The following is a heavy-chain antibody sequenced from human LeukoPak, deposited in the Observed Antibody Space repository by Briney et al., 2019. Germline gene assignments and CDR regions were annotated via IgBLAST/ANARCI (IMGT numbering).Heavy chain of an antibody. J-gene: IGHJ5*02. V-gene: IGHV4-59*01. CDR2: ISYLGST. CDR3: ARDQSAAGTIWFDP. Sequence: SETLFLTCTVSGGSIGTSWWSWIRQPPGKGLEWIGYISYLGSTSYNPSLQSRVTLSLDASKSQFSLKLRSVTAADTAIYYCARDQSAAGTIWFDPWGQGTLVTVSS. D-gene: IGHD6-13*01. CDR1: GGSIGTSW.